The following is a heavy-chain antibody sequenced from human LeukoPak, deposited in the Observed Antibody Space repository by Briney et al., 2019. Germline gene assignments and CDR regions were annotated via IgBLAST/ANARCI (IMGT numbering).Heavy chain of an antibody. CDR3: VRGLELPIYYMDV. CDR2: IIPIFGTA. Sequence: ASVKVSCKASGGTFSSYAISWVRQAPGQGLEWMGGIIPIFGTANYAQKFQGRVTITTDESTSTAYMELSSLRSEDTAVYYCVRGLELPIYYMDVWGKGTTVTVSS. J-gene: IGHJ6*03. V-gene: IGHV1-69*05. CDR1: GGTFSSYA. D-gene: IGHD1-7*01.